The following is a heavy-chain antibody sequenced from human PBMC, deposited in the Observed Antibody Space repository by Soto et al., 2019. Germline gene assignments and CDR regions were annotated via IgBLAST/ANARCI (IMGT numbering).Heavy chain of an antibody. CDR3: ARVHLVRTSSYYCGMDV. Sequence: GALRLSCATSGFTFSNYRMNWVREAPGKGLEWVASISGSGKDTFYRDSVKGRFTISRDNAESSLVLQMNSLTVDDTAVYHCARVHLVRTSSYYCGMDVWGTGTTVTVSS. D-gene: IGHD6-6*01. CDR2: ISGSGKDT. V-gene: IGHV3-21*06. J-gene: IGHJ6*04. CDR1: GFTFSNYR.